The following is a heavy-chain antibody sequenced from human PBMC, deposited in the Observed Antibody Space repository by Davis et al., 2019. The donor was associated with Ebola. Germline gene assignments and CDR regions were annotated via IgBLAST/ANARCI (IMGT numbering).Heavy chain of an antibody. J-gene: IGHJ6*02. CDR2: ISYDGSNK. CDR3: AKSLKYCSSPSCYSGHYYYYGMDV. D-gene: IGHD2-2*02. Sequence: PGGSLRLSCAASGFTFSSYAMHWVRQAPGKGLEWVAVISYDGSNKYYADSVKGRFTISRDNSKNTLYLQMNSLRAEDTAVYYCAKSLKYCSSPSCYSGHYYYYGMDVWGQGTTVTVSS. V-gene: IGHV3-30-3*02. CDR1: GFTFSSYA.